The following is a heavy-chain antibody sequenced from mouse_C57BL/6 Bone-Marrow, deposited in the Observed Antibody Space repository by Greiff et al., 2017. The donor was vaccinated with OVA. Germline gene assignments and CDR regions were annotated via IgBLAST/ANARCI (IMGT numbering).Heavy chain of an antibody. CDR3: ASPYGSSYWYFDV. J-gene: IGHJ1*03. Sequence: VQLQQPGAELVKPGASVKLSCKASGYTFTSYWMQWVKQRPGQGLEWIGEIDPSDSYTNYNQKFKGKATLTVDPSSSTAYMQLSSLTSEDSAVDYCASPYGSSYWYFDVWGTGTTVTVSS. CDR2: IDPSDSYT. D-gene: IGHD1-1*01. CDR1: GYTFTSYW. V-gene: IGHV1-50*01.